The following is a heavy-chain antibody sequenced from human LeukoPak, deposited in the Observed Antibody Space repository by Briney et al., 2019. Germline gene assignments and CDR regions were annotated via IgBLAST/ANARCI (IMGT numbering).Heavy chain of an antibody. D-gene: IGHD5-18*01. CDR3: ARHNRGIQLWSPPDY. Sequence: SETLSLTCTVSGGSISSSSYYWGWIRQPPGKGLEWIGSIYYSGSTYYNPSLKSRVTISVDTSKNQFSLKLSSVTAADTAVYYCARHNRGIQLWSPPDYWGQGTLVTVSS. CDR2: IYYSGST. J-gene: IGHJ4*02. CDR1: GGSISSSSYY. V-gene: IGHV4-39*01.